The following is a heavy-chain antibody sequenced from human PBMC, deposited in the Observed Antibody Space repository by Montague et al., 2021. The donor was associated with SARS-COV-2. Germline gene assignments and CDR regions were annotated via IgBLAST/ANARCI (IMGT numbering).Heavy chain of an antibody. CDR2: IYDSGST. Sequence: SETLSLTCTVSGGSISSNNYYWDWIRQPPGKGLEWIGSIYDSGSTYYNPSLKSRVTISVDTSKNHFSLKLNSVTAADMAVYYCARRGRKLLPVATTIGGFDIWGQGTMVTASS. D-gene: IGHD5-12*01. CDR3: ARRGRKLLPVATTIGGFDI. V-gene: IGHV4-39*02. J-gene: IGHJ3*02. CDR1: GGSISSNNYY.